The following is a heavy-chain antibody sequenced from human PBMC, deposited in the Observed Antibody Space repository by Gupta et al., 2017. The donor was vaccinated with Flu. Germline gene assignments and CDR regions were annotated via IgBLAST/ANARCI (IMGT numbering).Heavy chain of an antibody. Sequence: QLPLHESGPGLVKPSETLSLTCSVSGDSISSGTYFWGWIRQPPKKGMEWNGNVYHSGITHYNPSLKSRVTLSVDTSTNQFSLRLTSVTAADTAIYYCARSATGDYFDSWGQGTLVTVSS. CDR2: VYHSGIT. D-gene: IGHD2-15*01. V-gene: IGHV4-39*01. J-gene: IGHJ4*02. CDR3: ARSATGDYFDS. CDR1: GDSISSGTYF.